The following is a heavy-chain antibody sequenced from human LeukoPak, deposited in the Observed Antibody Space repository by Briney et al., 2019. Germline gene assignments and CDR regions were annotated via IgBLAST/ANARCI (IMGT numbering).Heavy chain of an antibody. V-gene: IGHV3-30*02. J-gene: IGHJ6*03. CDR3: ARAFWSGYLISPADFYYYMDV. CDR2: IRFDGSNT. CDR1: RFIFGAYG. D-gene: IGHD3-3*01. Sequence: GGSLRLSCAASRFIFGAYGMHWVRQAPGKGLEWVAFIRFDGSNTYYADSVKGRFTISRDNAKNSLYLQMNSLRAEDTALYYCARAFWSGYLISPADFYYYMDVWGKGTTVTVSS.